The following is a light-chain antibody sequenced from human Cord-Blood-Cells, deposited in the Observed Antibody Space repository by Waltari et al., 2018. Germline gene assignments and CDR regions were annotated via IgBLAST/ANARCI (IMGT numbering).Light chain of an antibody. Sequence: QSALTQPAYVSGPPGQSITISCTGTNSDVGGYNYVSWYQQHPGKAPKLMIYDVSNRPSGVAIRFSGPKSGNTASLTISGLQAEDEADYYCSSYTSSSSWVFGGGTKLTVL. CDR3: SSYTSSSSWV. J-gene: IGLJ3*02. CDR2: DVS. V-gene: IGLV2-14*01. CDR1: NSDVGGYNY.